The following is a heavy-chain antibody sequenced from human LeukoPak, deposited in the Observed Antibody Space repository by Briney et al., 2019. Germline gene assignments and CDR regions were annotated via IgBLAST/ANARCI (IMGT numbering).Heavy chain of an antibody. D-gene: IGHD6-13*01. Sequence: AASLKLTCKASGYTFTSYAMHWVRQAPGQRLEWMGWINAGNGNTKYSQKFQGRVTITRDTSASTAYMELSSLRSEDTAVYYCARDSSSWYFHLWGRGTLVTVSS. J-gene: IGHJ2*01. V-gene: IGHV1-3*01. CDR3: ARDSSSWYFHL. CDR2: INAGNGNT. CDR1: GYTFTSYA.